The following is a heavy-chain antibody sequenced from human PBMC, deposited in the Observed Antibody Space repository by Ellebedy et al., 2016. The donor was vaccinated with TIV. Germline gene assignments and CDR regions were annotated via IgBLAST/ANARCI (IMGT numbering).Heavy chain of an antibody. D-gene: IGHD3-22*01. Sequence: PGGSLRLSCAASGFTFSSYSMNWVRQAPGKGLEWVSYISSSSSTIYYVDSVKGRFTISRDNAKNSLYLQMNSLRAEDTAVYYCAKGTYYYDSSGYPSLIAEYFQHWGQGTLVTVSS. CDR1: GFTFSSYS. CDR2: ISSSSSTI. J-gene: IGHJ1*01. CDR3: AKGTYYYDSSGYPSLIAEYFQH. V-gene: IGHV3-48*01.